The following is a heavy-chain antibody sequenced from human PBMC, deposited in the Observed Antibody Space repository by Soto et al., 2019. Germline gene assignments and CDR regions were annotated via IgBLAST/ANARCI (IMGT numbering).Heavy chain of an antibody. D-gene: IGHD3-9*01. CDR3: ARGILTDYYYYYYMDV. J-gene: IGHJ6*03. CDR1: GGSFSGYY. V-gene: IGHV4-34*01. Sequence: SETLSLTCAVYGGSFSGYYWSLIRQPPGKGLEWIGEINHSGSTNYNPSLKSRVTISADTSKNQFSLKLSSVTAADTAVYYCARGILTDYYYYYYMDVWGKGTTVTVSS. CDR2: INHSGST.